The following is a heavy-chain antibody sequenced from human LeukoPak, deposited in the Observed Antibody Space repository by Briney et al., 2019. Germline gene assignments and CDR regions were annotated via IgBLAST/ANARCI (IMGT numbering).Heavy chain of an antibody. V-gene: IGHV3-9*01. D-gene: IGHD4-23*01. CDR2: ISWNSGSI. CDR1: GFTFDDYA. J-gene: IGHJ6*02. CDR3: AKDPLLYGGNSRSYYYGMDV. Sequence: GGSLRLSCAASGFTFDDYAMHWVRQAPGKGLEWVSGISWNSGSIGYADSVKGRFTISRDNAKNSLYLQMNSLRAEDTALYYCAKDPLLYGGNSRSYYYGMDVWGQGTTVTVSS.